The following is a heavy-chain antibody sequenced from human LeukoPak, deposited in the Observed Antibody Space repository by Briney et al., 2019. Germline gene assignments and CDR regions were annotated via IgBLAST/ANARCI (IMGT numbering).Heavy chain of an antibody. J-gene: IGHJ4*02. CDR1: GFTFSSYG. CDR2: IRYDGSNK. Sequence: PGGSLRLSCAASGFTFSSYGMHWVRQAPGKGLEWVAFIRYDGSNKYYADSVKGRFTISRDNSKNTLYLQMNSLRAEDTAVYYCAKIPTYSSSWYGVGYFDYWGQGTLVTVSS. V-gene: IGHV3-30*02. CDR3: AKIPTYSSSWYGVGYFDY. D-gene: IGHD6-13*01.